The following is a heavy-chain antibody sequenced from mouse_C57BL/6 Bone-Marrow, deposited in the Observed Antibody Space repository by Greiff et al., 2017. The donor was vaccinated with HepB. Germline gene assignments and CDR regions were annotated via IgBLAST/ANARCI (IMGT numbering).Heavy chain of an antibody. D-gene: IGHD3-2*02. V-gene: IGHV1-69*01. Sequence: QVQLQQPGAELVMPGASVKLSCKASGYTFTSYWMHWVKQRPGQGLEWIGVIDPSDSYTNYNQKFKGKSTLTVDKSSSTAYMQLSSLTSEDSAVYYCARSGAQDTGYCAMSYGGRGTSITVTA. J-gene: IGHJ4*01. CDR3: ARSGAQDTGYCAMSY. CDR1: GYTFTSYW. CDR2: IDPSDSYT.